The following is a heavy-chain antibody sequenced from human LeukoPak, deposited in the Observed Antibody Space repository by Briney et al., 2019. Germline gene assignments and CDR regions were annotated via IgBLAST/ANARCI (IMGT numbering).Heavy chain of an antibody. J-gene: IGHJ4*02. CDR1: GFIFGAYN. V-gene: IGHV3-49*04. CDR3: SRGQKDPYGPEFDY. CDR2: IRAKIHDGTT. D-gene: IGHD3-10*01. Sequence: PGQSLRLSCTTSGFIFGAYNMNWVRQAPGKGREWVGYIRAKIHDGTTDFAASVTGRFTISRDDSKSIAYLQMTSLKSEDTAVYYFSRGQKDPYGPEFDYWGQGTRVTVSS.